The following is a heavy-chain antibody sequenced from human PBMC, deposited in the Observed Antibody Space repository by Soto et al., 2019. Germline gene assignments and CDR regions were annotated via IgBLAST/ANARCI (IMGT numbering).Heavy chain of an antibody. D-gene: IGHD6-19*01. J-gene: IGHJ6*02. CDR3: ARGHSSGWYINYYYYGVDV. CDR2: INHSGST. CDR1: GGSFSGYY. V-gene: IGHV4-34*01. Sequence: PSETLSLTCAVYGGSFSGYYWSWIRQPPGKGLEWIGEINHSGSTNYNPSLKSRVTISVDTSKNQFSLKLSSVTAADTAVYYCARGHSSGWYINYYYYGVDVWGQGTTVTVSS.